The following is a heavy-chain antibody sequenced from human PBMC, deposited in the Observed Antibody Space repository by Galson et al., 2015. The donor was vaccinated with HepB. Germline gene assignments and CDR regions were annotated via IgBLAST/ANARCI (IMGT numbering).Heavy chain of an antibody. CDR1: GYSFTSYW. CDR2: IYPGDSDT. Sequence: QSGAEVKKPGESLKISCKGSGYSFTSYWIGWVRQMPGKGLEWMGIIYPGDSDTRYSPSFQGQVTISADKSISTAYLQWSSLKASDTAMYYCARLPPDCSSTSCYGNNWFDPWGQGTLVTVSS. CDR3: ARLPPDCSSTSCYGNNWFDP. J-gene: IGHJ5*02. V-gene: IGHV5-51*01. D-gene: IGHD2-2*01.